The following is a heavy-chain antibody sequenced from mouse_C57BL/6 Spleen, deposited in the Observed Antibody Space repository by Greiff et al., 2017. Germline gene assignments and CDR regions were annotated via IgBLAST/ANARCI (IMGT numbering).Heavy chain of an antibody. D-gene: IGHD2-1*01. CDR3: ARRSDYYDNTYWDFDV. J-gene: IGHJ1*03. Sequence: QVTLKESGPGILKSSQSLSLTCSFSGFSLSTSGMGVCWLRPPSGKGLEWLAHIYWDDDKRYNPSQKRRLTTSKDTSRNQVVPKITSVDTADTATYYCARRSDYYDNTYWDFDVWGTGTTVTVSS. V-gene: IGHV8-12*01. CDR1: GFSLSTSGMG. CDR2: IYWDDDK.